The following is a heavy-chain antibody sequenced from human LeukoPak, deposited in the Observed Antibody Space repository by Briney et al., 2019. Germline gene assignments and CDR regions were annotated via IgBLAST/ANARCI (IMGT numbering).Heavy chain of an antibody. CDR3: ARAGSFWHYVY. J-gene: IGHJ4*02. CDR1: GFTFSGFW. V-gene: IGHV3-7*01. Sequence: PGGSLRLSCAASGFTFSGFWMSWVRQTPGRGLEWVANIKQDGSEKYYLDSVKGRFTISRDNAKNSLSLQMNGLRVEDTAVYYCARAGSFWHYVYWGQGTLVTVSS. CDR2: IKQDGSEK. D-gene: IGHD1-7*01.